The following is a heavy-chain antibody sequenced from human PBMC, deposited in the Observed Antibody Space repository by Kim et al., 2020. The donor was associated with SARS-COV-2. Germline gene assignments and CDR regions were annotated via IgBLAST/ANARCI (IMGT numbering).Heavy chain of an antibody. D-gene: IGHD6-19*01. CDR3: ARGAPLPGYSRGWSPKKYYFDY. CDR1: GGSFSGYY. CDR2: INHSGST. Sequence: SETLSLTCAVYGGSFSGYYWSWIRQLPGKGLEWIGEINHSGSTNYNPSLKSRVTISVDTSKNQFSLKLSSVTAADTAVYYCARGAPLPGYSRGWSPKKYYFDYWGRGTLVTVSS. V-gene: IGHV4-34*01. J-gene: IGHJ4*02.